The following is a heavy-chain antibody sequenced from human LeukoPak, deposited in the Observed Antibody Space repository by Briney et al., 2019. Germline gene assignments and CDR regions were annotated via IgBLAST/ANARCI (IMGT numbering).Heavy chain of an antibody. J-gene: IGHJ6*02. CDR1: GDSVSSNSAA. V-gene: IGHV6-1*01. Sequence: QTLSLTCAISGDSVSSNSAAWNWIRQSPSRGLEWLGRTYYRSKWYNDYAVSVKSRITINPDTSKNQFSLQLNSVTPEDTAVYYCARDWTDFRDGSLYGMDVWGQGTTVTVSS. D-gene: IGHD5-24*01. CDR3: ARDWTDFRDGSLYGMDV. CDR2: TYYRSKWYN.